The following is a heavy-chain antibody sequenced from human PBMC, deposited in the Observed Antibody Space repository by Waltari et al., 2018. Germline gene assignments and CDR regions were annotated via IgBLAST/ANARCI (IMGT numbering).Heavy chain of an antibody. CDR2: ISHRGNT. J-gene: IGHJ5*02. CDR1: DASLARTPYY. CDR3: ARQSRTGWYAGEDA. V-gene: IGHV4-39*01. Sequence: QVQLQESGPGLVKPSDTLSLTCTVADASLARTPYYWAWIRQPPGRGMEWIGSISHRGNTFYNPSLKSRVTILVDRSKNHFSLNLNSVTAADTAMYYCARQSRTGWYAGEDAWGQGTLVTVSS. D-gene: IGHD6-19*01.